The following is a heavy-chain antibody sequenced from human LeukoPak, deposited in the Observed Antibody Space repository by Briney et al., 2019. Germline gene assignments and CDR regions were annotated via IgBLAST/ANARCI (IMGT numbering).Heavy chain of an antibody. D-gene: IGHD2-21*02. CDR3: ARSTGDLYYFDY. V-gene: IGHV4-4*02. CDR1: GGSINNGNW. Sequence: PSGTLSLTCAVSGGSINNGNWWTWVRQTPGKGLEWIGEIYLGGNTNYNPSLKSRVTMSVDRPKNQFSLKLTSVTAADTAVYYCARSTGDLYYFDYWGRGTLVTVSS. CDR2: IYLGGNT. J-gene: IGHJ4*02.